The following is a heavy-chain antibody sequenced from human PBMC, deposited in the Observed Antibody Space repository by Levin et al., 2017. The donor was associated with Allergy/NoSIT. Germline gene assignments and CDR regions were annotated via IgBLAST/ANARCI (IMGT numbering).Heavy chain of an antibody. D-gene: IGHD6-13*01. V-gene: IGHV3-7*01. CDR3: TREDSSLPFDY. CDR2: IKQDGSEK. J-gene: IGHJ4*02. CDR1: GFTFSSYW. Sequence: SGGSLRLSCAASGFTFSSYWMSWVRQAPGKGLEWVANIKQDGSEKYYVDSVKGRFTISRDNAKNSLYLQMSSLRAEDTAVYYCTREDSSLPFDYWGQGTLVTVSS.